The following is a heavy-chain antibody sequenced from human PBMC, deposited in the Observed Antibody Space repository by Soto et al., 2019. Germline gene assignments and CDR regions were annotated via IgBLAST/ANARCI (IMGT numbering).Heavy chain of an antibody. V-gene: IGHV3-23*01. CDR2: FSGSGGST. CDR3: AKSRAAAGHYYGMDV. Sequence: GGSLRLSCAASGFTFSSYAMSWVRQAPGKGLEWVSSFSGSGGSTYYSDSVKGRFHISRDNPKNTLYLQMNSLRAADTSVYYCAKSRAAAGHYYGMDVWGQGTTVTVSS. D-gene: IGHD6-13*01. J-gene: IGHJ6*02. CDR1: GFTFSSYA.